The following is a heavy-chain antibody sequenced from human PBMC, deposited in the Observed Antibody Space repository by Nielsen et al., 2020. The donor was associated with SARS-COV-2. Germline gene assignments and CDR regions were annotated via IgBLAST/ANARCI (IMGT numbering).Heavy chain of an antibody. J-gene: IGHJ4*02. CDR2: IRSEANDYAT. CDR3: TRGLSDF. V-gene: IGHV3-73*01. CDR1: EFTFSGSA. D-gene: IGHD2-2*01. Sequence: GGSLRLSCAVSEFTFSGSALHWVRQAPGKGLEWVGRIRSEANDYATAYAASVKGRFTISRDDSRNTTYLQLYRLKTEDTAVYFCTRGLSDFWGQGTLVTVSS.